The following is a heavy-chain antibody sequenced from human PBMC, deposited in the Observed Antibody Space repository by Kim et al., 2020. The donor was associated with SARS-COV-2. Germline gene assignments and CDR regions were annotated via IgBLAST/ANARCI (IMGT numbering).Heavy chain of an antibody. V-gene: IGHV4-39*01. D-gene: IGHD6-13*01. Sequence: TYYNPTPTSRVTISVDTSKNQFSRKLTSVTAAATAVYYCARRDSSNAFDFWGQGTLVTVSS. J-gene: IGHJ4*02. CDR3: ARRDSSNAFDF. CDR2: T.